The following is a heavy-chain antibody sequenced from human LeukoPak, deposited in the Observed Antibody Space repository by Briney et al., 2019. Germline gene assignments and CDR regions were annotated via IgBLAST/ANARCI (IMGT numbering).Heavy chain of an antibody. CDR3: ARTPLYYYGSGSYYSY. V-gene: IGHV1-2*02. J-gene: IGHJ4*02. CDR2: INPNSGGT. CDR1: GYTFTGYY. D-gene: IGHD3-10*01. Sequence: RASVKVSCKASGYTFTGYYMHWVRQAPGQGLEWMGWINPNSGGTNYAQKFQGRVTMTRDTSISTAYMELSRLRSDDTAVYYCARTPLYYYGSGSYYSYWGQGTLVTVSS.